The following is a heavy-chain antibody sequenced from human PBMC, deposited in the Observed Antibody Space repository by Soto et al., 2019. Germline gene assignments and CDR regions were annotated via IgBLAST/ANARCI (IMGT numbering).Heavy chain of an antibody. J-gene: IGHJ4*02. CDR2: IYYSGTT. Sequence: PSETLSLTCTVSGDSITSNSYFWAWIRQPPGKGLEWIGSIYYSGTTYYNPSLKSRVTISVDRSKNQFSLKLSSVTAADTAVYYCARHFSVDYFDPWGQGTLVTVSS. CDR3: ARHFSVDYFDP. V-gene: IGHV4-39*01. CDR1: GDSITSNSYF.